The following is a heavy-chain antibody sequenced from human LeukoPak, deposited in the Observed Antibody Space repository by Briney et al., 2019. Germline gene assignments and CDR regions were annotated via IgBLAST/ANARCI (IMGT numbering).Heavy chain of an antibody. D-gene: IGHD4-11*01. CDR1: GFTFTTSW. CDR3: ARQLTTLRGFDI. CDR2: IYPGDSDT. Sequence: GESLKISCKGSGFTFTTSWIGWVRQLPGKGLEWMGIIYPGDSDTRYSPSFQGQVTISVDKSINTAYLQWTSLKASDTAIYYCARQLTTLRGFDIWGQGTMVTVSS. J-gene: IGHJ3*02. V-gene: IGHV5-51*01.